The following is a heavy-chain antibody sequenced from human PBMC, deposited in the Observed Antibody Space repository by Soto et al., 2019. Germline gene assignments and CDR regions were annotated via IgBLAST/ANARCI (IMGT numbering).Heavy chain of an antibody. CDR1: GGSISSGGYY. V-gene: IGHV4-31*03. Sequence: QVQLQESGPGLVKPSQTLSLTCTVSGGSISSGGYYWSWIRQHPGKGLEWIGYIYYSGSTYYNPSLKRRVTISVDPSKNQVSLKLSSVTAAYTAVYYCARDLSTIFGPFSASEYYYGMDVWGQGTTVTVSS. J-gene: IGHJ6*02. CDR3: ARDLSTIFGPFSASEYYYGMDV. CDR2: IYYSGST. D-gene: IGHD3-3*01.